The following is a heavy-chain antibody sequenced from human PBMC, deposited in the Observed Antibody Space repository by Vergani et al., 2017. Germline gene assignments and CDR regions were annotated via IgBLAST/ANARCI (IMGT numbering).Heavy chain of an antibody. Sequence: EVQLVESGGGLVQPGGSLRLSCAASGFTFSSYSMNWVRQAPGKGLEWVSYISSSSSTIYYADSVKGRFTISRVNAKNSLYLQMNSLRAEDTAVYYCARDSFVGTVAGLFDYWGQGTLVTVSS. CDR1: GFTFSSYS. CDR2: ISSSSSTI. V-gene: IGHV3-48*04. CDR3: ARDSFVGTVAGLFDY. D-gene: IGHD6-19*01. J-gene: IGHJ4*02.